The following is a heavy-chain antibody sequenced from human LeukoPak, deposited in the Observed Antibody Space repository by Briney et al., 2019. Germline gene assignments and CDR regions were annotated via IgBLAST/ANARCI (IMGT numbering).Heavy chain of an antibody. J-gene: IGHJ5*02. CDR3: SRDRRTWFDP. Sequence: HSGGSLRFSCVASGLNFGESAMHWVRQAPGKGLEWVSLISADGGSAFSADSVKGRFSISRDNAKNTLYLQMNSLRAEDTALYYCSRDRRTWFDPWGQGTLVTVSS. CDR1: GLNFGESA. V-gene: IGHV3-43*02. CDR2: ISADGGSA.